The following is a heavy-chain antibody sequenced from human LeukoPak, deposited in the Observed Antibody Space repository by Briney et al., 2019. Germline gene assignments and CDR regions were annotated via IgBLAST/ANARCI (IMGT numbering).Heavy chain of an antibody. Sequence: GGSLRLSCAASGFTFSSYWMSWVRQAPGKGLEWVANIKQDGSEKYYVDSVKGRFTISRDNAKNSLYLQINSLRAEDTAVYYCAKSMSTFYRGFFDYWGQGTLVSVSS. D-gene: IGHD5/OR15-5a*01. CDR2: IKQDGSEK. CDR1: GFTFSSYW. CDR3: AKSMSTFYRGFFDY. J-gene: IGHJ4*02. V-gene: IGHV3-7*03.